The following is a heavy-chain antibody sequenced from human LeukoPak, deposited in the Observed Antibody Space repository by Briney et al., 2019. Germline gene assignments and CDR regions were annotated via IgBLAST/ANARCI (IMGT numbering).Heavy chain of an antibody. CDR1: GYSFTSYW. V-gene: IGHV5-51*01. CDR3: ATTRKQFHKDWFDP. D-gene: IGHD6-19*01. CDR2: IYPGDSDT. J-gene: IGHJ5*02. Sequence: GESLKISCKGSGYSFTSYWIGWVRQMPGKGLEWMGIIYPGDSDTRYSPSFQGQVTISADKSISTAYLQWSSLKASDTAMYYCATTRKQFHKDWFDPWARNPGHRLL.